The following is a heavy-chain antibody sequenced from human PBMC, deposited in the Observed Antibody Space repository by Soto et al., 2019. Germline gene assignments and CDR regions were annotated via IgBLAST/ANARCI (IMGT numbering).Heavy chain of an antibody. CDR1: GGSISSSSYF. V-gene: IGHV4-39*07. CDR3: ARDGNIAAAGMGFDY. D-gene: IGHD6-13*01. CDR2: IYNSGGT. Sequence: PSETLSLTCTVSGGSISSSSYFWGWIRHPPGKGLEWIGSIYNSGGTYYNPSLKSRVITSVDTSKNQVSLKLSSVTAADTAVYWCARDGNIAAAGMGFDYWGQGTLVTVSS. J-gene: IGHJ4*02.